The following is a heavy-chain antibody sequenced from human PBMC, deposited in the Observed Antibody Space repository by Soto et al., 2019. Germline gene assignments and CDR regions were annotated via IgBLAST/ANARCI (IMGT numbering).Heavy chain of an antibody. CDR1: GYTFTSYA. J-gene: IGHJ4*02. CDR3: ARAWVVVTAPDY. Sequence: QVQLVQSGAEEKKPGASVKVSCKASGYTFTSYAMHWVRQAPGQRLEWMGWINAGNGNTKYSQKIEGRVTITRDTSASTACMEPSSLRSEDAAVCYCARAWVVVTAPDYWGQGTLVTVSS. CDR2: INAGNGNT. D-gene: IGHD2-21*02. V-gene: IGHV1-3*05.